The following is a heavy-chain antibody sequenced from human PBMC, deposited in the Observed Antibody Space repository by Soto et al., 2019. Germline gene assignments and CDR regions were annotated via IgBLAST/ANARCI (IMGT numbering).Heavy chain of an antibody. V-gene: IGHV1-3*04. D-gene: IGHD3-22*01. J-gene: IGHJ4*02. CDR2: ITTGNGNR. CDR3: ARDGIMIVASSLDY. Sequence: QVQLVQSGAKVKKPGASVKVSCKASGYTFTSNAIHWVRQAPGQRLEWMGWITTGNGNRKYSQKFQGRVTMTRDTSASTAYMELSSLRSEDTAVYYCARDGIMIVASSLDYWGQGTLVTVSS. CDR1: GYTFTSNA.